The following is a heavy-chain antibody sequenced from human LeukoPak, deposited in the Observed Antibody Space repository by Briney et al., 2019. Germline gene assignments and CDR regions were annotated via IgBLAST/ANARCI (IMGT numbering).Heavy chain of an antibody. J-gene: IGHJ4*02. D-gene: IGHD3-9*01. V-gene: IGHV1-2*02. Sequence: ASVKVSCKASGYTFTGYYMHWVRQAPGQGLEWMGWINVNSGGTNYAQKFQGRVTMTRDTSISTAYMELSRLRSDDTAVYYCARSSRYDIWTGYPYWGQGTLVTVSP. CDR3: ARSSRYDIWTGYPY. CDR2: INVNSGGT. CDR1: GYTFTGYY.